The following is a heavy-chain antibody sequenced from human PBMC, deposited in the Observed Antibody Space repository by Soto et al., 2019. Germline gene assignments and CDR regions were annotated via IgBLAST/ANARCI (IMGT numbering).Heavy chain of an antibody. CDR3: AHRLRVGTVTDGFDF. D-gene: IGHD2-21*02. CDR2: IYSNDHK. V-gene: IGHV2-5*01. Sequence: QITLKESGPTLVKPTQTLTLTCSFSGFSFSPRGVGVGWIRQPPGKAPECLAVIYSNDHKRYNPSLQTRVSITKDTSKSQVVLTMTTMDPADTATYFCAHRLRVGTVTDGFDFWGQGILVTVTS. CDR1: GFSFSPRGVG. J-gene: IGHJ4*02.